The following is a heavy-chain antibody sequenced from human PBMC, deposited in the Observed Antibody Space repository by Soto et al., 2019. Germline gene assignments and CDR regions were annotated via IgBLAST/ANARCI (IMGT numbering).Heavy chain of an antibody. CDR1: GFTFSSYG. D-gene: IGHD2-2*01. Sequence: QVQLVESGGGVVQPGRSLRLSCAASGFTFSSYGMHWVRQAPGKGLEWVAVIWYDGSNKYYADSVKGRFTTSRDNSKNTLYLQMNSLRAEDTAVYYCARDPGGYCSSTSCYEDYYYYMDVWGKGTTVTVSS. V-gene: IGHV3-33*01. CDR3: ARDPGGYCSSTSCYEDYYYYMDV. J-gene: IGHJ6*03. CDR2: IWYDGSNK.